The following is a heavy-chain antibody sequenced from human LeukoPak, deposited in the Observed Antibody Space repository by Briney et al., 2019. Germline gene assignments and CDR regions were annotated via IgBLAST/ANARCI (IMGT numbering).Heavy chain of an antibody. D-gene: IGHD5-12*01. Sequence: PGGSLRLSCAASGFTFDDYAMHWVRHVPGKGLEWVSGISWNSGTIGYGDSVKGRFSISRDNAKNSLHLQMNSLRPDDTALYYCAKGTEIVGTAPLDSWGQGTLVTVSS. V-gene: IGHV3-9*01. CDR3: AKGTEIVGTAPLDS. J-gene: IGHJ4*02. CDR2: ISWNSGTI. CDR1: GFTFDDYA.